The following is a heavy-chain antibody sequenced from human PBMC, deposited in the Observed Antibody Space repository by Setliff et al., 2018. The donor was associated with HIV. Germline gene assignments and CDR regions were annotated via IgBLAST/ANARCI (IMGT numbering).Heavy chain of an antibody. J-gene: IGHJ3*02. CDR2: IYYTGST. Sequence: ASETLSLTCTVSGGSISSHYWSWIRQPPGKGLEWIGYIYYTGSTNYNPSLKSRVTISVDTSKNQFSLKLSSVTAADTAVYYCAGVYYYDSSGYHDAFDIWGQGTMVTVSS. D-gene: IGHD3-22*01. CDR1: GGSISSHY. CDR3: AGVYYYDSSGYHDAFDI. V-gene: IGHV4-59*11.